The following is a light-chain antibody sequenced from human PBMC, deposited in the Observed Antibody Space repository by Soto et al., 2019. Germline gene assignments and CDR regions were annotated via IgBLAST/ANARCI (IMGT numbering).Light chain of an antibody. V-gene: IGKV3-15*01. CDR1: QSVNSN. J-gene: IGKJ1*01. Sequence: EIVMTQSPATLSVSPGERATLSCRASQSVNSNLAWYQQKPGQAPRLLIYRASTRATGIPARFSGSGSGTEFTLTISSLQSEDFAVYYCQQYNNWPRTFGQGTKV. CDR3: QQYNNWPRT. CDR2: RAS.